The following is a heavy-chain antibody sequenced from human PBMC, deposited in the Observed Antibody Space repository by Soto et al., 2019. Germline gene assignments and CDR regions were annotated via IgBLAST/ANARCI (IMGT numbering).Heavy chain of an antibody. CDR2: ISGSGGST. D-gene: IGHD6-13*01. J-gene: IGHJ6*02. CDR1: GFTFSSYA. CDR3: ARDRRIAAAGDFGMDV. V-gene: IGHV3-23*01. Sequence: GGSLRLSCAASGFTFSSYAMSWVRQAPGKGLEWVSAISGSGGSTYYADSVKGRFTISRDNSKSTLYLQMNSLRAEDTAVYYCARDRRIAAAGDFGMDVWGQGTTVTVSS.